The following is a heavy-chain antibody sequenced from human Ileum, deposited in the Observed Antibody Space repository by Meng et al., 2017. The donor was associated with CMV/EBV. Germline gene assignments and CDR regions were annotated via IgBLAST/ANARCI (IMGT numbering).Heavy chain of an antibody. D-gene: IGHD2-2*01. J-gene: IGHJ5*02. CDR3: ANADLGYCSSTSCSNWFDP. CDR2: INHSGST. CDR1: GGSFSGYY. V-gene: IGHV4-34*01. Sequence: SETLSLTCAVYGGSFSGYYWSWIRQPPGKGLEWIGEINHSGSTNYNPSLKSRVTISVDTSKNQFSLKLSSVTAADTAVYYCANADLGYCSSTSCSNWFDPWGQGTLVTVSS.